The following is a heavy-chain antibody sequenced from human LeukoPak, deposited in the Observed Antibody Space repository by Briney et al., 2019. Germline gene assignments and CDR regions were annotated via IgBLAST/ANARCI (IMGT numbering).Heavy chain of an antibody. Sequence: PSGTLSLTCTVSGASISSRPYYSGWIRQPPGKGLEWIGSISNSGSTYYSPSLKSRVTISVDTSKNQFSLKLSSVTAADTAVYYCARNPGDYGSWYFDLWGRGTLVTVSS. J-gene: IGHJ2*01. V-gene: IGHV4-39*01. CDR1: GASISSRPYY. CDR3: ARNPGDYGSWYFDL. D-gene: IGHD4-17*01. CDR2: ISNSGST.